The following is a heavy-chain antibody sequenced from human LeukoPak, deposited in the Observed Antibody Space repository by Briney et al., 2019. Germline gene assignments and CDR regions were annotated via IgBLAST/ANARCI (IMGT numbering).Heavy chain of an antibody. V-gene: IGHV3-7*01. D-gene: IGHD6-19*01. Sequence: GGSLRLSCAASGFTFSSYWMSWVRQAPGKGLEWVSNIKEDGSEKYYVDSVKGRFTISRDNAKNSLYLQMNSLRAEDTAVYYCARVRGIAVAGTASIYFDYWGQGTLVTVSS. CDR1: GFTFSSYW. CDR3: ARVRGIAVAGTASIYFDY. CDR2: IKEDGSEK. J-gene: IGHJ4*02.